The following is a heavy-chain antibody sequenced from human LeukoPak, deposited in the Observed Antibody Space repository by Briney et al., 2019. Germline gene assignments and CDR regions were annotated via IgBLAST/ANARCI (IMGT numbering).Heavy chain of an antibody. D-gene: IGHD6-13*01. CDR3: ARDRLEAAAGGWFDP. J-gene: IGHJ5*02. CDR2: INHSGST. V-gene: IGHV4-34*01. Sequence: SETLSLTCAVYGGSFSGYYWSWIRQPPGKGLEWIGEINHSGSTNYNPSLKSRVTISVDTSKNQFSLKLSSVTAADTAVYYCARDRLEAAAGGWFDPWGQGTLVTVSS. CDR1: GGSFSGYY.